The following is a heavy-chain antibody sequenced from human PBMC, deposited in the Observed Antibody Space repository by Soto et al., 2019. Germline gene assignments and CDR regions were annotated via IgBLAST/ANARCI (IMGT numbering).Heavy chain of an antibody. CDR3: ARYYYDSSGYHFDY. J-gene: IGHJ4*02. CDR2: IYRDDDQ. Sequence: QITLKESGPPLVKPTQTLTLTCTVSGFSLTTSGVGVGWIRQPPGKALEWLALIYRDDDQRYSPSLKNRLTITKDTSKNQVVLTMTNMDPVDTATYYCARYYYDSSGYHFDYWGQGTLVTVSS. D-gene: IGHD3-22*01. CDR1: GFSLTTSGVG. V-gene: IGHV2-5*02.